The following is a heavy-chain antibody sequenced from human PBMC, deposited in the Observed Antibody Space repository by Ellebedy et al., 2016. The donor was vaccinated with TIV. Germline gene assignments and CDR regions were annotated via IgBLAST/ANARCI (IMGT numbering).Heavy chain of an antibody. V-gene: IGHV3-30-3*01. J-gene: IGHJ4*02. CDR2: ISYDGSNK. D-gene: IGHD3-22*01. CDR1: GFTFSSYA. CDR3: AREGVETMIAPLDY. Sequence: PGGSLRLSCAASGFTFSSYAMHWVRQAPGKGLEWVAVISYDGSNKYYADSVKGRFTISRDNSKNTLYLQMNSLRAEDTAVYYCAREGVETMIAPLDYWGQGTLVTVSS.